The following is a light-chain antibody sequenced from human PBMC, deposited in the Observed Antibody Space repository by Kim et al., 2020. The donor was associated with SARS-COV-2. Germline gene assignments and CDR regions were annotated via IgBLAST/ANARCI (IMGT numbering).Light chain of an antibody. Sequence: ASVEDRVTITCRASQSISSWLAWYQQKPGKAPKLLIYKASSLESGVPSRFSGSGSGTEFTLTISSLQPDDFATYYCQQYNSYPFTFGPGTKVDIK. V-gene: IGKV1-5*03. J-gene: IGKJ3*01. CDR2: KAS. CDR3: QQYNSYPFT. CDR1: QSISSW.